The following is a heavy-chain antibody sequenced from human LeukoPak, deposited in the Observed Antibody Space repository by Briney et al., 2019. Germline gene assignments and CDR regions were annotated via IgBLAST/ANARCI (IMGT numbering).Heavy chain of an antibody. V-gene: IGHV1-18*01. CDR3: ARARDFDWLLSGGRGTWFDL. CDR2: ISAYNGNT. CDR1: GYTFTSYG. Sequence: ASVKVSCKASGYTFTSYGISWGRQAPGQGLEWMGWISAYNGNTNYAQKLQGRVTMTTDTSTSTAYMELRSLRSDDTAVYYCARARDFDWLLSGGRGTWFDLWGQGTLVTVSS. J-gene: IGHJ5*02. D-gene: IGHD3-9*01.